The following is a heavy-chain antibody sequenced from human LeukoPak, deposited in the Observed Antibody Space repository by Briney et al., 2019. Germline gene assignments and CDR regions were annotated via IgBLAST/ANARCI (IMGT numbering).Heavy chain of an antibody. J-gene: IGHJ4*02. Sequence: GRSLRLSCAASGFTFSSYGMHWVRQAPGKGLEWVAVISYDGSNKYYADSVKGRFTISRDNSKNTLYLQMNSLRAEDTAVYYCAKGLLSGGYSAIDYWGQGTLVTVSS. CDR1: GFTFSSYG. D-gene: IGHD5-18*01. CDR3: AKGLLSGGYSAIDY. CDR2: ISYDGSNK. V-gene: IGHV3-30*18.